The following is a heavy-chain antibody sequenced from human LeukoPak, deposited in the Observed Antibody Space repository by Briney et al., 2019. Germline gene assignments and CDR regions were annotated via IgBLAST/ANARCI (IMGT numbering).Heavy chain of an antibody. CDR1: GYSYANYL. CDR3: ARHPRARNGPKQKNDDFDI. D-gene: IGHD2-8*01. V-gene: IGHV5-51*01. CDR2: IYPDDSYT. Sequence: GESLKISCKGSGYSYANYLIGWVRQMPGKGLEWMGIIYPDDSYTRYSPSFRGQVTISADKSIRTAYLQWSSLKASDTAMYYCARHPRARNGPKQKNDDFDIWGQGTMVTVAS. J-gene: IGHJ3*02.